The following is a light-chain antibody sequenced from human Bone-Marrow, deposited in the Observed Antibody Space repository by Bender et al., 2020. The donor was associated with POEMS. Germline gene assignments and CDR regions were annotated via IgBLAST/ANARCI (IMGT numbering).Light chain of an antibody. Sequence: QSVLTQPPSVSGTPGQRVTISCSGSGSNIGGYPVNWYQQLPGTAPRLLIYTNNERPSGVPDRFSGSKSGNTASLTISGLQADDEAAYYCCSLAGGSTLVLGGGTKLTVL. J-gene: IGLJ3*02. CDR3: CSLAGGSTLV. CDR2: TNN. CDR1: GSNIGGYP. V-gene: IGLV1-44*01.